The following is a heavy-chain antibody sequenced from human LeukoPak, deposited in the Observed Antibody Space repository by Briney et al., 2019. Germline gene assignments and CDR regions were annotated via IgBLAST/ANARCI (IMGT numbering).Heavy chain of an antibody. CDR3: AKDRSPLLTSGLDV. CDR1: GFTFDDYA. J-gene: IGHJ6*02. D-gene: IGHD2-21*01. CDR2: ISWRSGSI. V-gene: IGHV3-9*01. Sequence: GRSLRLSCAASGFTFDDYAMHWVRQAPGKGLEWVSGISWRSGSIDYADSVKGRFTISRDNAKNSLYLQMNSLRAEDTAFYYCAKDRSPLLTSGLDVWGQGTTVNVSS.